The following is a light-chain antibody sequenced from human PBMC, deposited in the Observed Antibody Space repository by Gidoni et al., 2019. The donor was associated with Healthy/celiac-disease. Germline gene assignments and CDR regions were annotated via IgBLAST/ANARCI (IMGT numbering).Light chain of an antibody. CDR1: PGISSA. CDR3: QQFNSYPIT. V-gene: IGKV1-13*02. Sequence: AIQLTQSPSSLSASVGDRVTITCRARPGISSALAWYQQKPGKAPKLLIYDASSLESGVPSRFSGSGSGTDFTLTISSLQPEDFATYYCQQFNSYPITFGQGTRLEIK. J-gene: IGKJ5*01. CDR2: DAS.